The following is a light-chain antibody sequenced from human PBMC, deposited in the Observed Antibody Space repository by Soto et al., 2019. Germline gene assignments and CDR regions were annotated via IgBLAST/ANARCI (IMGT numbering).Light chain of an antibody. V-gene: IGKV1D-12*01. CDR3: QQVDSFPLT. Sequence: DIQMTQSPSSVSASVGDRVIITCRASQGMSTWLAWYQQKPGEAPKLLIFAASRLHSGVPSRFSGSGSGTDFTLTISSLQAEDFATYYCQQVDSFPLTFGGGPKVEIK. CDR1: QGMSTW. J-gene: IGKJ4*01. CDR2: AAS.